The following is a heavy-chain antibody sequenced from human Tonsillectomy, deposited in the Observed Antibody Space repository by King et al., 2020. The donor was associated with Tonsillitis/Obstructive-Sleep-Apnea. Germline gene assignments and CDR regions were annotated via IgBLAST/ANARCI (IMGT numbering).Heavy chain of an antibody. CDR1: GFTFSSYW. Sequence: VQLVESGGGLVQPGGSLRLSCVASGFTFSSYWMHWVRQAPGKGLVWVSRIKPDGSGTNYADSVMGRFTISRDNAKNTLYLQMNSLRADDTAVYFCARVWCNSDRCYAHFDHWGQGTLVTVSS. CDR3: ARVWCNSDRCYAHFDH. D-gene: IGHD2-2*01. CDR2: IKPDGSGT. V-gene: IGHV3-74*01. J-gene: IGHJ4*02.